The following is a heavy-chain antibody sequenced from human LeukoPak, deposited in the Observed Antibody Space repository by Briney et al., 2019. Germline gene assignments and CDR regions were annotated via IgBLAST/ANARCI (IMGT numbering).Heavy chain of an antibody. Sequence: GRSLRLSCAASGFTFSSYWMRWVRQAPGKGLEWVANIKQDGSEKYYVDSVKGRFTISRDNAKNSLYLQMNSLRAEDTAVYYCARAGYDFWSGYPHFDYWGQGTLVTVSS. D-gene: IGHD3-3*01. CDR1: GFTFSSYW. CDR3: ARAGYDFWSGYPHFDY. V-gene: IGHV3-7*01. CDR2: IKQDGSEK. J-gene: IGHJ4*02.